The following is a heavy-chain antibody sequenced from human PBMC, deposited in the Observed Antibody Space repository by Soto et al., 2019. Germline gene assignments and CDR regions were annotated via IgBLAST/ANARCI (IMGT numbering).Heavy chain of an antibody. Sequence: QVQLQESGPGLVKPSGTLSLTCAVSGGSVSSDRWWTWVRQAPGKGLEWIGEIHSYGSTNYNPSLKSQLTISVDKFKNQFSVTLTSVTAAVTGVYFCAVQWLAGYGAFDAWGQGTVVTVSS. D-gene: IGHD6-19*01. CDR2: IHSYGST. CDR1: GGSVSSDRW. V-gene: IGHV4-4*02. CDR3: AVQWLAGYGAFDA. J-gene: IGHJ5*02.